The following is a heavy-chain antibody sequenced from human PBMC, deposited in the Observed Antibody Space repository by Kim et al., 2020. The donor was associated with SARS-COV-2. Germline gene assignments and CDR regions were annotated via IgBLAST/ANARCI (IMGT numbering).Heavy chain of an antibody. V-gene: IGHV4-39*01. Sequence: SETLSLTCTVSGGSISSSSYYWGWIRQPPGKGLEWIGSIYYSGSTYYNPSLKSRVTISVDTSKNQFSLKPSSVTAADTAVYYCARHSNYYGSGSYFDYWGQGTLVTVSS. CDR1: GGSISSSSYY. J-gene: IGHJ4*02. D-gene: IGHD3-10*01. CDR3: ARHSNYYGSGSYFDY. CDR2: IYYSGST.